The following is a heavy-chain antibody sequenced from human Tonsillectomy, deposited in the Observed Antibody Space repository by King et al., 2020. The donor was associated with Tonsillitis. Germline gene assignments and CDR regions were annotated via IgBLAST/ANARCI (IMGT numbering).Heavy chain of an antibody. CDR3: ARGPDYGDYAGSFDY. D-gene: IGHD4-17*01. J-gene: IGHJ4*02. CDR2: IYPGGSET. V-gene: IGHV5-51*01. Sequence: VQLVESGAEVKKPGESLKISCKGSGYSFSSYWIGWVRQMPGKGLEWVGIIYPGGSETRYSPSFQGQVTISADKSISTAYLQWSSLKASDTAMYYCARGPDYGDYAGSFDYWGQGTLVTVSS. CDR1: GYSFSSYW.